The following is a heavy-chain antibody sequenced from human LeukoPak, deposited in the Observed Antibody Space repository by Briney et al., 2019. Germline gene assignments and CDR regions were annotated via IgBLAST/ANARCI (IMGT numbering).Heavy chain of an antibody. Sequence: PGGSLRLSCIASGFTFSSYWMSWVRQAPGGGLEWVANIKEDGSEKYYVDSVKGRFTISRDNAKISLYLQMNSLRAEDTAVYFCANQFWWAAVAGTTLDYWGQGTLVTVSS. CDR3: ANQFWWAAVAGTTLDY. D-gene: IGHD6-19*01. J-gene: IGHJ4*02. V-gene: IGHV3-7*05. CDR1: GFTFSSYW. CDR2: IKEDGSEK.